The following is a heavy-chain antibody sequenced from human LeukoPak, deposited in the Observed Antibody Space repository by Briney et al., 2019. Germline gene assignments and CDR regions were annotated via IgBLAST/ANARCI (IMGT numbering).Heavy chain of an antibody. CDR2: IIGSGGST. J-gene: IGHJ4*02. V-gene: IGHV3-23*01. CDR1: VFTFSSYA. D-gene: IGHD6-19*01. Sequence: GGSLRLSCAASVFTFSSYAMSWVRQAPGKGLEWVSAIIGSGGSTYYADSVKGRFTISRDNSKSTLYLQMNSLRAEDTAVYYCAKDLEEAVAGTWDYWGQGTLVTVSS. CDR3: AKDLEEAVAGTWDY.